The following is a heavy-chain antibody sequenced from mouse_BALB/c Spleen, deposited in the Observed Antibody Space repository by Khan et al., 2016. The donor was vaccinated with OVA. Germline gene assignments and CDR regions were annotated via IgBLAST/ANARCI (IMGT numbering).Heavy chain of an antibody. V-gene: IGHV1S135*01. Sequence: VQLQQSGPELMKPGASVNISCKASGYSFTSYYIHWVKQSHGKSLEWIGYIDPFNGGTDYNQKFKGKATLTVVKSSSTAYMHLSSLTSEDSAVYYGARGAFGYWGQGTLVTVSA. CDR1: GYSFTSYY. CDR2: IDPFNGGT. J-gene: IGHJ3*01. CDR3: ARGAFGY.